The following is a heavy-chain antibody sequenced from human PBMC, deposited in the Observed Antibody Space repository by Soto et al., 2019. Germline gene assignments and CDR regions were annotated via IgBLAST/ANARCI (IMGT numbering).Heavy chain of an antibody. CDR1: GGSIISSSYH. D-gene: IGHD4-17*01. CDR2: IYNSRTT. Sequence: SETLSLTCTVSGGSIISSSYHWGWIRQPPGKGLEWIGNIYNSRTTYYNPSLKSRVTISADTSKNQFSLKLSSVTAADTAVYSCASPVDYGGNSGHAFDIWGQGTTVTVSS. V-gene: IGHV4-39*01. J-gene: IGHJ3*02. CDR3: ASPVDYGGNSGHAFDI.